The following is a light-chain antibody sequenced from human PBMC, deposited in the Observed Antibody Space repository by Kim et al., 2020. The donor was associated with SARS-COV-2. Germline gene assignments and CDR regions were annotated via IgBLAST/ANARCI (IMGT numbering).Light chain of an antibody. CDR1: QSVSSN. Sequence: VSPGERAARSCRASQSVSSNLAWYQQKPGQAPRLLIYGASTRATGVPARFSGSGSGTEFTLTISSLQSEDFAVYYCQQYNNWPPYTFGQGTKLEI. CDR2: GAS. V-gene: IGKV3-15*01. J-gene: IGKJ2*01. CDR3: QQYNNWPPYT.